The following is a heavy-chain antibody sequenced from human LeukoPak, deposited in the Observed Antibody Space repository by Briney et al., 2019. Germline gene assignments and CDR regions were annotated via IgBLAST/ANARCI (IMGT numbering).Heavy chain of an antibody. V-gene: IGHV4-61*02. Sequence: PSETLSLTCTVSGGSISSSSYYWSWIRQPAGKGLEWIGRIYTSGSTNYIPSLKSRVTISVDTSKNQFSLKLSSVTAADTAVYYCARGSTVTTERSSNVPIDYWGQGTLVTVSS. CDR1: GGSISSSSYY. CDR3: ARGSTVTTERSSNVPIDY. CDR2: IYTSGST. J-gene: IGHJ4*02. D-gene: IGHD4-17*01.